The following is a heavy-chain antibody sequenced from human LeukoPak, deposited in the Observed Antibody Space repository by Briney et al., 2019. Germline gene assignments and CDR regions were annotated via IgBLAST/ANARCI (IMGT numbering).Heavy chain of an antibody. V-gene: IGHV1-46*01. CDR3: AKDMVVVPAAPGAFDI. CDR1: GYTFTSYY. J-gene: IGHJ3*02. CDR2: INPSGGST. Sequence: ASVKVSCKASGYTFTSYYMHWVRQAPGQGLEWMGIINPSGGSTSYAQKFQGRVTMTRDTSTSTVYMELSSLRSEDTAVYYCAKDMVVVPAAPGAFDIWGQGTMVTVSS. D-gene: IGHD2-2*01.